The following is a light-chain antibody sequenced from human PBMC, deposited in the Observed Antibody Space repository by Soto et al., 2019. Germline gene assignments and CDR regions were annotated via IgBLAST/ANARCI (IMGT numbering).Light chain of an antibody. CDR2: DNN. CDR3: GTWDGSLNARV. Sequence: QSALTQPPSVSAAPGQKVTISCSGSSINIGNNYVSWYQQLPGTAPKLLIYDNNKRASGIPDRFSGSKSGTSATLGITGLQTGDEADYYCGTWDGSLNARVFGTGTKVTVL. CDR1: SINIGNNY. V-gene: IGLV1-51*01. J-gene: IGLJ1*01.